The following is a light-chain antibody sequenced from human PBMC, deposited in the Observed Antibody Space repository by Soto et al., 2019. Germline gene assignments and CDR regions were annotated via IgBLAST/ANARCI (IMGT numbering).Light chain of an antibody. CDR2: GAS. Sequence: EIVMTQSPPTLSVSPGERATLSCRASQSVRSNLAWYQQKPGQAPRLLIYGASTRASGIPGRFSGSGSGTEFTLTISILQSEDFAVYYCQQYNNWPRTFCQGTKVEIK. CDR3: QQYNNWPRT. CDR1: QSVRSN. J-gene: IGKJ1*01. V-gene: IGKV3-15*01.